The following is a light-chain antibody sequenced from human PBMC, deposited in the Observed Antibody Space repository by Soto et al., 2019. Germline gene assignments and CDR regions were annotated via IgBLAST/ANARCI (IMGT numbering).Light chain of an antibody. CDR2: STT. CDR3: LLFYGGTQVV. CDR1: TGVVSSGLY. V-gene: IGLV7-43*01. J-gene: IGLJ3*02. Sequence: QTVVTQEPSLTVSPGGTVTLTCASSTGVVSSGLYPNWFQQKPGQAPKSLIYSTTNRHSWTPARFSGSVLGGKATLTLSGVQPEDEADYYCLLFYGGTQVVFGGGTKLTVL.